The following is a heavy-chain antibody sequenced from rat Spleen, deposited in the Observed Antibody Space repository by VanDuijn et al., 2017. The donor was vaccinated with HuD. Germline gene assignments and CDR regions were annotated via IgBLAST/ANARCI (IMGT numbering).Heavy chain of an antibody. CDR3: ARSYVGYTSNWFPY. J-gene: IGHJ3*01. V-gene: IGHV2-1*01. CDR1: GFSLLSNS. CDR2: IWNDGST. D-gene: IGHD1-11*01. Sequence: QVQLKESGPGLVQPSQTLSLTCTVSGFSLLSNSVHWVRQPPGKGLEWMGGIWNDGSTDYNSALKSRLSISRDTSKSQVFLKMNSLQSDDTVTYFCARSYVGYTSNWFPYWGQGTLVTVSS.